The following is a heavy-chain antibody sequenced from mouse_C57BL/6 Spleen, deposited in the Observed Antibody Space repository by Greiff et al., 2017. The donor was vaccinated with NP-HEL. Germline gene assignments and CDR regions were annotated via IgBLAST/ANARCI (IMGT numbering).Heavy chain of an antibody. CDR3: AREELRYAMDY. V-gene: IGHV1-61*01. J-gene: IGHJ4*01. CDR1: GYTFTSYW. D-gene: IGHD1-1*01. CDR2: IYPSDSET. Sequence: VQLQQPGAELVRPGSSVKLSCKASGYTFTSYWMDWVKQRPGQGLEWIGNIYPSDSETHYNQKFKDKATLTVDKSSSTAYMQLSSLTSEDSAVYYCAREELRYAMDYWGQGTSVTVSS.